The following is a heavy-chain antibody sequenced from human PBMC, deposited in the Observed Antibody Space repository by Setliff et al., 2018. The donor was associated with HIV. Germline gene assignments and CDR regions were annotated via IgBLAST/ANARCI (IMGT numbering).Heavy chain of an antibody. D-gene: IGHD3-3*01. CDR2: IYYSGST. J-gene: IGHJ3*02. CDR1: GDSIGFSGYF. CDR3: ARAPYYDFWSGYFSLTNLHVFDI. Sequence: SETLSLTCTVSGDSIGFSGYFWSWIRQHPGKGLEWIGYIYYSGSTFYNPSLKSRAAISIDTSKNQFFLKLKSVTVADTAVYYCARAPYYDFWSGYFSLTNLHVFDIWGQGTMVTVSS. V-gene: IGHV4-31*03.